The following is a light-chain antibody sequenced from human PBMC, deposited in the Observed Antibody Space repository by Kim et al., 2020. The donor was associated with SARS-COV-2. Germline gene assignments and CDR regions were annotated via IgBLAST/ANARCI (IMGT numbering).Light chain of an antibody. Sequence: AIQMTQSPSSLSASVGDRVTITCRASQGIRNDLGWYQQKPGKAPKLLIYAASSLQSGVPSRFSGSGSDTDFTLTITSLQPEDFATYYCLQDYGYPRTFGQGTKLEI. V-gene: IGKV1-6*01. CDR2: AAS. CDR3: LQDYGYPRT. CDR1: QGIRND. J-gene: IGKJ2*01.